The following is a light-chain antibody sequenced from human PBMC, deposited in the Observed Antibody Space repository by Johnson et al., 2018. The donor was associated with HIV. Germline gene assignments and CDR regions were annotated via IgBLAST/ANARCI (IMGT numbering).Light chain of an antibody. V-gene: IGLV1-51*01. J-gene: IGLJ1*01. Sequence: QSALTQPPSVSAAPGQKVIISCSGSSSNIGNNYVSWYQQLPGTAPKLLIYDNNKRPSGIPGRFSGSKSGTSATLDITGLQTGDEADYYCGTWDSSLSPYVFRTGTKVTVL. CDR2: DNN. CDR3: GTWDSSLSPYV. CDR1: SSNIGNNY.